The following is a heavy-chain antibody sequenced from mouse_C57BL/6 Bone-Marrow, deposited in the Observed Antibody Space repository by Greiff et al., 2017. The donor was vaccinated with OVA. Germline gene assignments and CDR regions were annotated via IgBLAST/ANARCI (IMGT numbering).Heavy chain of an antibody. CDR2: IDPSDSYT. D-gene: IGHD1-1*01. CDR1: GYTFTSYW. J-gene: IGHJ4*01. Sequence: VQLQQPGAELVMPGASVKLSCKASGYTFTSYWMHWVKQRPGQGLEWIGEIDPSDSYTNYNQKFKGKSTLTVDKSSSTAYMQRSSLTSEDSAVYYCAREADYDGRDYYAMDYWGQGTSVTVSS. V-gene: IGHV1-69*01. CDR3: AREADYDGRDYYAMDY.